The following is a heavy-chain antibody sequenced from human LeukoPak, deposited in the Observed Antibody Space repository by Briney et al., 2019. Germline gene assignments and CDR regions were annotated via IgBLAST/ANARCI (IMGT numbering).Heavy chain of an antibody. CDR1: GGVSINTHY. CDR2: MFDSWNP. CDR3: ETIKRGNIYGYFDF. V-gene: IGHV4-59*11. D-gene: IGHD5-18*01. J-gene: IGHJ4*02. Sequence: SSETLSLTCTVSGGVSINTHYWTWIRRPPGEGLEWIAYMFDSWNPKDNPSLKSRLTLSAHTSKHQFSLMLSSVTAADTAVYYCETIKRGNIYGYFDFWGQGILVTVSS.